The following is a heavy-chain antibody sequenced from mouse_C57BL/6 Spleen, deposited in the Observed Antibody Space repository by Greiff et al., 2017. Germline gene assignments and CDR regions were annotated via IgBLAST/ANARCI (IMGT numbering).Heavy chain of an antibody. CDR2: IYPRSGNT. CDR3: ARGFTTVVATDAMDY. CDR1: GYTFTSYG. Sequence: VQLQQSGAELARPGASVKLSCKASGYTFTSYGISWVTQRTGQGLEWIGEIYPRSGNTYYHEKFKGKAILTADNASSTSYMELRSLTSEDSAVYFCARGFTTVVATDAMDYWGQGTSVTVSS. J-gene: IGHJ4*01. V-gene: IGHV1-81*01. D-gene: IGHD1-1*01.